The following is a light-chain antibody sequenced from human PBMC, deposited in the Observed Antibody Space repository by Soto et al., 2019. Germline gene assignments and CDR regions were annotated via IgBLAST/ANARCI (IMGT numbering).Light chain of an antibody. CDR2: AAS. CDR1: QSISSW. V-gene: IGKV1-39*01. J-gene: IGKJ5*01. Sequence: TQMTQSPSTISTSVGDRVTITCRAIQSISSWLAWYQQKPGKAPKLLIYAASSLHSGVPSRFSGSGSGTDFTLTISSLQPEEFATYDCQQSYSTSITFGQWTRREIK. CDR3: QQSYSTSIT.